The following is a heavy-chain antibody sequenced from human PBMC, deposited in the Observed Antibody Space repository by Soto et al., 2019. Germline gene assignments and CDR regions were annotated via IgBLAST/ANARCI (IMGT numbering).Heavy chain of an antibody. CDR1: GGSISSGDYY. Sequence: SETLSLTCTVSGGSISSGDYYWSWIRQHPGKDLEWIGYIYYSGSTYYNPSLKSRVTISVDTSKNQFSLKLSSVTAADTAVYYCAGGGAHMVRGPKGIIWCDPWGQGTLVTVSS. CDR3: AGGGAHMVRGPKGIIWCDP. J-gene: IGHJ5*02. CDR2: IYYSGST. D-gene: IGHD3-10*01. V-gene: IGHV4-31*03.